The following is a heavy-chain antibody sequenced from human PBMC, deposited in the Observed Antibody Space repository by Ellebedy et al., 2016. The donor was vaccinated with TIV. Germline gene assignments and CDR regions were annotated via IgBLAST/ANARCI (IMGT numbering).Heavy chain of an antibody. D-gene: IGHD6-13*01. CDR2: IYWNDDK. V-gene: IGHV2-5*01. CDR1: GFSLSTSGVG. J-gene: IGHJ6*03. Sequence: SGPTLVXPTQTLTLTCTFSGFSLSTSGVGVGWIRQPPGKALEWLALIYWNDDKRYSPSLKSRLTITKDTSKNQVVLTMTNMDPVDTATYYCARDSSSWYDDYYYMDVWGKGTTVTVSS. CDR3: ARDSSSWYDDYYYMDV.